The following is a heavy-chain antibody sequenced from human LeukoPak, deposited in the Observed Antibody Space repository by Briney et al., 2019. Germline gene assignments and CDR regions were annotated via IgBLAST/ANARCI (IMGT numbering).Heavy chain of an antibody. Sequence: PSETLSLTCTVSGGSISSHHWSWIRQPPGKGLEWIGYIYYSGSTNYNPSLKSRVTISVDTSKNQFSLKLSSVTAADTAVYYCARVDYGGYYYYYMDVWGKGTTVTVSS. V-gene: IGHV4-59*11. D-gene: IGHD4-23*01. CDR1: GGSISSHH. CDR2: IYYSGST. CDR3: ARVDYGGYYYYYMDV. J-gene: IGHJ6*03.